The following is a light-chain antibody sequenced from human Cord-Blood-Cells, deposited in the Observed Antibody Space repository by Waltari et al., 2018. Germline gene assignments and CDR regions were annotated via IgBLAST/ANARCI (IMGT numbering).Light chain of an antibody. Sequence: EIVLTQSPATLSLSPGERATLPCRASQSVSSYLAWYQQKTGQAPRLLIYDASNRATGIPARFSGSGSGTDFTLTISSLEPEDFAVYYCQQRSNWWTFGQGTKVEIK. V-gene: IGKV3-11*01. CDR3: QQRSNWWT. CDR2: DAS. J-gene: IGKJ1*01. CDR1: QSVSSY.